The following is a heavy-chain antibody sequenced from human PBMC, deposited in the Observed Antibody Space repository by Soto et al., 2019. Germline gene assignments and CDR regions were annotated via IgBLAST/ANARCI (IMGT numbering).Heavy chain of an antibody. CDR1: GFTFSSYD. CDR3: ARGWGDAFDI. Sequence: WGSLRLSCAASGFTFSSYDMHCVRQATGKGLEWVSAIGTAVDTYYPGSVKGRFTISRENAKHSLYLQMNSLRAGDTAVYYCARGWGDAFDIWGQGTMVTVSS. CDR2: IGTAVDT. J-gene: IGHJ3*02. D-gene: IGHD1-26*01. V-gene: IGHV3-13*01.